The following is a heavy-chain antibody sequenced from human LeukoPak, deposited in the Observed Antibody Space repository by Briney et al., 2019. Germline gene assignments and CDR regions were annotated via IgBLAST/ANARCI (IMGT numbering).Heavy chain of an antibody. Sequence: SETLSLTCAVYGGSFSGYYWSWVRQPPGKGLEGLGIMYHSGSIYYNPSLKRRITISIDTSNHQFSLKLPSVTAADTAVYYCARTVWFGDHYRGETYFDYWGQGTLVTVSS. D-gene: IGHD3-10*01. CDR3: ARTVWFGDHYRGETYFDY. V-gene: IGHV4-38-2*01. J-gene: IGHJ4*02. CDR2: MYHSGSI. CDR1: GGSFSGYY.